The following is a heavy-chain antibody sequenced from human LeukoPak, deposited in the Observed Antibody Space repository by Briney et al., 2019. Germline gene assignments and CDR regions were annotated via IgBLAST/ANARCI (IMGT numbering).Heavy chain of an antibody. CDR2: IKQDGSKK. V-gene: IGHV3-7*01. D-gene: IGHD3-16*01. Sequence: QPGGSLRLSCVASGFPFSSYWMTWVRQAPGKGLEWVANIKQDGSKKSYVDPVKGRFTISRDNAKNSLYLQMNSLRDEDTAVYYCARDLYLSFDYWGQGTLVTVSS. CDR3: ARDLYLSFDY. J-gene: IGHJ4*02. CDR1: GFPFSSYW.